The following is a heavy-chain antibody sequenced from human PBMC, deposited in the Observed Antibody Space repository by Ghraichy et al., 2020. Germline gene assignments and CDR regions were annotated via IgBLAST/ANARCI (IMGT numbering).Heavy chain of an antibody. CDR1: GFIFNNYA. Sequence: GESLNISCAASGFIFNNYAMSWVRQAPGKGLEWVSVISGSGAITYYADSVKGRFTISRDNAKNTLYLEMNSLRGEDTAIYYCAKSAIGGTVAAAGLRYWGQGTRVSVSS. CDR3: AKSAIGGTVAAAGLRY. CDR2: ISGSGAIT. V-gene: IGHV3-23*01. J-gene: IGHJ4*02. D-gene: IGHD6-13*01.